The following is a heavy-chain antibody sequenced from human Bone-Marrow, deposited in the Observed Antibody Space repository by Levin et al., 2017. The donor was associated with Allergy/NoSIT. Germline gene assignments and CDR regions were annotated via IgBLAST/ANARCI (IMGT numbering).Heavy chain of an antibody. Sequence: ASVKVSCATSGFTFSSYSMNWVRQAPGKGLEWVSYINSSSGTIYYVDSVKGRFTISRDNAKKSLYLQMSSLRVEDTAVYYCVRGLPDYWGQGTLVTVSS. CDR3: VRGLPDY. CDR1: GFTFSSYS. CDR2: INSSSGTI. V-gene: IGHV3-48*01. J-gene: IGHJ4*02.